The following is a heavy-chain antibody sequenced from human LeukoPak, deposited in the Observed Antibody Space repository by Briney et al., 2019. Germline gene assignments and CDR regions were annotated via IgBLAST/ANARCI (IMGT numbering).Heavy chain of an antibody. CDR1: GGTFSSYA. D-gene: IGHD3-22*01. Sequence: SVKVSCKASGGTFSSYAISWVRQAPGQGLEWMGGIIPIFGTANYAQKFQGRVTITADESTSTACMELSSLRSEDTAVYYCARDSHYYDSSGYSNWFDPWGQGTLVTVSS. CDR2: IIPIFGTA. CDR3: ARDSHYYDSSGYSNWFDP. V-gene: IGHV1-69*13. J-gene: IGHJ5*02.